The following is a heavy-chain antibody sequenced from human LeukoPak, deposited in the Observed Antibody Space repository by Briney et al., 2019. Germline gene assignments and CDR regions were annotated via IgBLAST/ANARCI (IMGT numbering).Heavy chain of an antibody. Sequence: GESLKISCKGSGYSFSTYWIGWVRQMPGKGPEWMGIIYPSDSDTRYSPSFQGQVIISADKSISTAYLQWSSLKASDTAMYYCARRDCTVGSCSFDYWGQGTLVTVSS. CDR2: IYPSDSDT. J-gene: IGHJ4*02. CDR1: GYSFSTYW. CDR3: ARRDCTVGSCSFDY. V-gene: IGHV5-51*01. D-gene: IGHD2-15*01.